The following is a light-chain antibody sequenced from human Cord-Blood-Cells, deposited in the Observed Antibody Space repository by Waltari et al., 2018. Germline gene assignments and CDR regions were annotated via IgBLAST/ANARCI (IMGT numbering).Light chain of an antibody. J-gene: IGKJ4*01. CDR1: QSVSSN. CDR2: GAS. CDR3: QQYNNWPPLT. Sequence: EIVMTQCPATLSGPPGERATLPCRASQSVSSNLAWYQQKPGQAPRLLIYGASTRATGIPARFSGSGSGTEFTLTISSLQSEDFAVYYCQQYNNWPPLTFGGGTKVEIK. V-gene: IGKV3-15*01.